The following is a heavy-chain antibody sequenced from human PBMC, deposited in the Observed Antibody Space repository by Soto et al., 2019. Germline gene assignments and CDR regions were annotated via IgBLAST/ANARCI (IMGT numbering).Heavy chain of an antibody. J-gene: IGHJ4*02. D-gene: IGHD2-21*01. V-gene: IGHV3-33*01. CDR1: GFTFSSYG. Sequence: GGSLRLSCAASGFTFSSYGMHWVRQAPGKGLEWVAVIWYDGSNKYYADSVKGRFTISRDNSKNTLYLQMNSLRAEDTAVYYCERDAQMRSVLGGFDYWGQGTLVTV. CDR2: IWYDGSNK. CDR3: ERDAQMRSVLGGFDY.